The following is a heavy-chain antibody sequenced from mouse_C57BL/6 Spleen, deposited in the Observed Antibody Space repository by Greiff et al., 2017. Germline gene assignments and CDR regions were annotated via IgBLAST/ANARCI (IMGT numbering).Heavy chain of an antibody. CDR1: GYAFTNYL. CDR3: ARASSGYYFDY. V-gene: IGHV1-54*01. Sequence: VQLQQSGAELVRPGTSVKVSCKASGYAFTNYLIEWVKQRPGQGLEWIGVINPGSGGTNYNEKFEGKATLTADKPSSTAYMQLSSLTSEASAVYFCARASSGYYFDYWGQGTTLTVSS. D-gene: IGHD3-1*01. CDR2: INPGSGGT. J-gene: IGHJ2*01.